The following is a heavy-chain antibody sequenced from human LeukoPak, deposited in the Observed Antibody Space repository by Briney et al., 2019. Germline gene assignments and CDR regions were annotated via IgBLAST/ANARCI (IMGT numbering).Heavy chain of an antibody. J-gene: IGHJ4*02. CDR3: AKYTGYYSDY. CDR1: GFTFSSNW. V-gene: IGHV3-7*01. D-gene: IGHD2-2*02. Sequence: GGSLRLSCAASGFTFSSNWMSWVRQAPGKGLEWLAKIKQDGSETCHMDSVKGRFTISRDNAKNSLYLQMNSLRAEDTAVYYCAKYTGYYSDYWGQGILVTVPS. CDR2: IKQDGSET.